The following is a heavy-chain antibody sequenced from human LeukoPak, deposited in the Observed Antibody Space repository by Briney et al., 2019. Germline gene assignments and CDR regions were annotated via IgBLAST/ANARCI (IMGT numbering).Heavy chain of an antibody. Sequence: SETLSLTCTVSGGSISRNSHYWGWIRQPPGKGLEWIGSIYYSGSTYHNPSLKRRVTMSVDTSKNQFSLKLSSVTAADTAVYYCSRLLYDSRGYYYFDLWGQGTLVTVSS. CDR1: GGSISRNSHY. CDR3: SRLLYDSRGYYYFDL. D-gene: IGHD3-22*01. V-gene: IGHV4-39*01. J-gene: IGHJ4*02. CDR2: IYYSGST.